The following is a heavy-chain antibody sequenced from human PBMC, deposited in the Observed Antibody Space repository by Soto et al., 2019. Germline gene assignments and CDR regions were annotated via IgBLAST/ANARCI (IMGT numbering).Heavy chain of an antibody. CDR2: ISSSSSYI. J-gene: IGHJ6*02. CDR3: ARVGYDFWSGYYEGDYYYGMDV. D-gene: IGHD3-3*01. CDR1: GFTFSSYS. Sequence: EVQLVESGGGLVKPGGSLRLSCAASGFTFSSYSMNWVRQAPGKGLEWVSSISSSSSYIYYADSVKGRFTISRDNAKNSLYLQTNSLGAEDTAVYYCARVGYDFWSGYYEGDYYYGMDVWGQGTTVTVSS. V-gene: IGHV3-21*01.